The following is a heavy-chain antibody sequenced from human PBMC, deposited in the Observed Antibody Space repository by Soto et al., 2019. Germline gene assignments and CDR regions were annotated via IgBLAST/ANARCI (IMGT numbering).Heavy chain of an antibody. CDR3: ARGQGNWNY. CDR1: GGSFSGYY. Sequence: SETLPLTCAVYGGSFSGYYWSWIRQPPGKGLEWIGEINHSGSTNYNPSLKSRVTISVDTSKNQFSLKLSSVTAADTAVYYCARGQGNWNYWGQGTLVTVSS. J-gene: IGHJ4*02. D-gene: IGHD1-1*01. CDR2: INHSGST. V-gene: IGHV4-34*01.